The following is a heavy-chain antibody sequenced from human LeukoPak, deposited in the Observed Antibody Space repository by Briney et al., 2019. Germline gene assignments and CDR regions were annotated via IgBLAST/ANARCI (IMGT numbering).Heavy chain of an antibody. D-gene: IGHD2-15*01. CDR2: ISAYNGNT. CDR1: GYTFTSYS. V-gene: IGHV1-18*01. J-gene: IGHJ4*02. CDR3: ARTGYCSGGSCADY. Sequence: ASVKVSCKASGYTFTSYSISWVRQAPGQGLEWMGWISAYNGNTIYAQKVKGRVTMTTDTSTSTAYMELSSLRSEGTAVYYCARTGYCSGGSCADYWGQGTLVTVSS.